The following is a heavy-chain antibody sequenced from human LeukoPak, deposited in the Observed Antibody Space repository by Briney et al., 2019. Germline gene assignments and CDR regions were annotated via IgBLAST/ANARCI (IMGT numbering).Heavy chain of an antibody. V-gene: IGHV3-23*01. Sequence: GGSLRLSCAASGFTFNIYPMSWVRQAPGKGLEWVSAITGSGGSTYYADSVKGRFTISRDNSKNTLYLQMNSLGAEDTAVYYCAKDPTTTYNYESSGDFDYWGQGTLVTVSS. CDR1: GFTFNIYP. CDR2: ITGSGGST. J-gene: IGHJ4*02. D-gene: IGHD3-22*01. CDR3: AKDPTTTYNYESSGDFDY.